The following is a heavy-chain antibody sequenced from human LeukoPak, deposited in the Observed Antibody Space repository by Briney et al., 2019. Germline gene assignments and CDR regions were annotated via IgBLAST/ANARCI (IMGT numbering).Heavy chain of an antibody. V-gene: IGHV3-66*01. CDR1: GFTVSSNY. J-gene: IGHJ3*02. Sequence: PGGSLRLSCAASGFTVSSNYMSWVRQAPGKGLEWVSVIYSGGSTYYADSVKGRFTISRDNSKNTLYLQMNSLRAEDTAVYYCASGYSSSWYAFDIWGQGTMVTVSS. D-gene: IGHD6-13*01. CDR3: ASGYSSSWYAFDI. CDR2: IYSGGST.